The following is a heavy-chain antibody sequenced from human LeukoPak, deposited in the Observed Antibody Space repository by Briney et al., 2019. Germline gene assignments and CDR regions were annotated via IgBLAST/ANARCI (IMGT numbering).Heavy chain of an antibody. J-gene: IGHJ4*02. D-gene: IGHD3-3*01. CDR1: GGTFSSYT. V-gene: IGHV1-69*02. CDR3: ASARTRYDFWSGYYGDY. CDR2: IIPILGIA. Sequence: GAPVKVSCKASGGTFSSYTISWVRQAPGQGLEWMGRIIPILGIANYAQKFQGRVTITADKSTSTAYMELSSLRSEDTAVYYCASARTRYDFWSGYYGDYWGQGTLVTVSS.